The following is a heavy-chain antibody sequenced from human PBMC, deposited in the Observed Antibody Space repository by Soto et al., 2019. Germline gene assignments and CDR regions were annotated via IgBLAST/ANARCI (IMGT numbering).Heavy chain of an antibody. V-gene: IGHV3-23*01. CDR2: ISGGGDAT. CDR1: GFTFISYA. D-gene: IGHD3-10*01. Sequence: EVQLLESGGGLVQPGGSLRLSCAASGFTFISYAMNWVRQAPGKGLQWVSAISGGGDATFYADSVKGRFTISRDNSRNTVTLQVNGLGADDTAVYYCARMVPWSTIRPDYWYFDLLRRGTLVSVSS. J-gene: IGHJ2*01. CDR3: ARMVPWSTIRPDYWYFDL.